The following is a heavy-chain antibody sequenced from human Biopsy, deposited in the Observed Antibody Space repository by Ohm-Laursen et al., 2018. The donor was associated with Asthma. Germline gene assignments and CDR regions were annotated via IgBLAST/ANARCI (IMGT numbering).Heavy chain of an antibody. V-gene: IGHV1-69*01. CDR2: IIPIFGTA. CDR3: ARDFYDSSGYLHFDY. Sequence: GSSVKVSCKASGGTFSSYAISWVRQAPGQGLEWMGGIIPIFGTANYAQKFQGRVTITADESTSTAYMELNSLRAEDTAVYYCARDFYDSSGYLHFDYWGQGTLVTVSS. CDR1: GGTFSSYA. D-gene: IGHD3-22*01. J-gene: IGHJ4*02.